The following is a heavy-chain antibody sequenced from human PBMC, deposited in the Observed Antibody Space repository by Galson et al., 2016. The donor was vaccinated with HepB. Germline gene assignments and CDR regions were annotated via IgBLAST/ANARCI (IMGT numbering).Heavy chain of an antibody. CDR2: ISYDGNTK. D-gene: IGHD6-19*01. J-gene: IGHJ2*01. Sequence: SLRLSCAASGFSFSPFGMHWVRQTPAKGLEWVALISYDGNTKLYAASVEGRFTISRDNSKNTVYLQMNSLRAEDTAVYYCARRPLNSGWVYWYFDLWGRGTLVTVSS. V-gene: IGHV3-30*03. CDR1: GFSFSPFG. CDR3: ARRPLNSGWVYWYFDL.